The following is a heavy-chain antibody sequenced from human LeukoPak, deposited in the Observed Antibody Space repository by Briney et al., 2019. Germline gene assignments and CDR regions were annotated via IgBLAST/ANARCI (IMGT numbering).Heavy chain of an antibody. D-gene: IGHD2-15*01. CDR2: ISGSGGST. CDR1: GFTFSSYA. CDR3: ATHRRDIVVVVAATSNWFDP. Sequence: GSLRLSCAASGFTFSSYAMSWVRQAPGKGLEWVSAISGSGGSTYYADSVKGRFTISRDNSKNTLYLQMNSLRAEDTAVYYCATHRRDIVVVVAATSNWFDPWGQGTLVTVSS. V-gene: IGHV3-23*01. J-gene: IGHJ5*02.